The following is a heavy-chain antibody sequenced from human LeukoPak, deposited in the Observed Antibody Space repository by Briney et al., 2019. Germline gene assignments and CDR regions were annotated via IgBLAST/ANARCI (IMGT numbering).Heavy chain of an antibody. CDR3: ARSYGPGSGLPAGGQYDYYYYMDV. D-gene: IGHD3-10*01. CDR1: GFTFSNYA. CDR2: ISGSGDSA. V-gene: IGHV3-23*01. Sequence: GGSLRLSCAASGFTFSNYAMRWVRQAPGKGLEWVSGISGSGDSAYYADSVKGRFTISRDNSKNTLYLQMNSLRAEDTAVYYCARSYGPGSGLPAGGQYDYYYYMDVWGKGTTVTVSS. J-gene: IGHJ6*03.